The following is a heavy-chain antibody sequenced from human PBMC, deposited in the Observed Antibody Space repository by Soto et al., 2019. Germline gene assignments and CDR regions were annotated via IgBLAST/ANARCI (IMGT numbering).Heavy chain of an antibody. CDR3: GPLTAPRDY. J-gene: IGHJ4*03. V-gene: IGHV3-11*01. Sequence: GGSLRLSCVASGFTFSNYFMNWIRQAPGKGPEWLSYISSDESTVFYADSVKGRFTTSRDNAKNSVYLQMNSRRAEDTAVYYCGPLTAPRDYWGQGTMVTVSS. CDR2: ISSDESTV. CDR1: GFTFSNYF. D-gene: IGHD2-21*02.